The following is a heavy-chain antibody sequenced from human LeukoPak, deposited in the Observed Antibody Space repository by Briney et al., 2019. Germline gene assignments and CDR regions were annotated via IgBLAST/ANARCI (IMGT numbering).Heavy chain of an antibody. CDR1: GDNLSQLT. D-gene: IGHD3-3*01. J-gene: IGHJ3*02. Sequence: GASVKVPCKISGDNLSQLTIHWVRQAPGEGLEKMGRFDPEYGEKVFAQTFQGRVTMTGDTSTNTAYMELSSLRSDDTAVYYCARRTIFGVVLDAFDIWGQGTMVTVSS. CDR2: FDPEYGEK. CDR3: ARRTIFGVVLDAFDI. V-gene: IGHV1-24*01.